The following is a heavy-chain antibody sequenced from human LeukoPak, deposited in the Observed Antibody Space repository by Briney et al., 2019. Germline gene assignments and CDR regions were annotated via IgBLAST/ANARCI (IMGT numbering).Heavy chain of an antibody. CDR1: GYTFTSYD. Sequence: ASVKVSCEASGYTFTSYDINWVRQATGQGLEWMGWMNPNSGNTGYAQKFQGRVTMTRNTSISTAYMELSSLRSEDTAVYYCARIDQNSGSYSDYWGQGTLVTVSS. CDR3: ARIDQNSGSYSDY. D-gene: IGHD1-26*01. J-gene: IGHJ4*02. CDR2: MNPNSGNT. V-gene: IGHV1-8*01.